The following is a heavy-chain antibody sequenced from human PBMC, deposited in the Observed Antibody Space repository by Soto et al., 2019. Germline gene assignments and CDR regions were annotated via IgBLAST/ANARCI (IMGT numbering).Heavy chain of an antibody. CDR1: GFTFSTYA. CDR3: AKWGSSGCYTDY. CDR2: IPYGGSNK. Sequence: PGGSLRLFCAASGFTFSTYAMSWVRQAPGKGLEWVSVIPYGGSNKYYADSVKGRFTISRDNSKNTLYLQMNSLRAEDTAVYYCAKWGSSGCYTDYWGQGTLVTVSS. J-gene: IGHJ4*02. V-gene: IGHV3-30*18. D-gene: IGHD6-19*01.